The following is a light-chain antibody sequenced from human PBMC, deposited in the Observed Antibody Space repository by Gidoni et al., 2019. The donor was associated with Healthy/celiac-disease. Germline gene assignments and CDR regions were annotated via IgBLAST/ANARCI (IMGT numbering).Light chain of an antibody. J-gene: IGLJ2*01. Sequence: SVLTQPPSVSGAPGQRVTISCTGSSSNIGAGYDVHWYQQLPGTPAKLLIYGNSNRPTGVPDRFSGSKSGTSASLAITGLQAEDEADYYCQSYDSSLSGVVFGGGTKLTVL. V-gene: IGLV1-40*01. CDR3: QSYDSSLSGVV. CDR2: GNS. CDR1: SSNIGAGYD.